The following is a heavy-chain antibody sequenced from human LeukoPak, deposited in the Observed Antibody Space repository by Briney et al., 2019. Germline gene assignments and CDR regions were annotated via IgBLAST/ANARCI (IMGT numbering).Heavy chain of an antibody. Sequence: GGSLRLSCAASGFTFSSYAMHWVRQAPGKGLEYVSAISSNGGSTYYANSVKGRFTISRDNSKNTLYLQMGSLRAEDMAVYYCARWGQLAFDYWGQGTPVTVSS. CDR3: ARWGQLAFDY. D-gene: IGHD6-6*01. CDR2: ISSNGGST. J-gene: IGHJ4*02. V-gene: IGHV3-64*01. CDR1: GFTFSSYA.